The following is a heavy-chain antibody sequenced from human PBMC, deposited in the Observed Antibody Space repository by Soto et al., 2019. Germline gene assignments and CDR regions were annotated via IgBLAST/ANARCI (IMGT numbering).Heavy chain of an antibody. CDR1: VYISTTYW. V-gene: IGHV5-51*01. CDR2: IYPGDSDT. J-gene: IGHJ4*02. Sequence: GESLTISCTFSVYISTTYWIGCVRQRPWKGLEWIGIIYPGDSDTRYSPSFQGQVTISADKSISTAYLQWSSLKASDTAIYYCARCPLSGSYYSGFDYWGQGALVTVSS. CDR3: ARCPLSGSYYSGFDY. D-gene: IGHD3-22*01.